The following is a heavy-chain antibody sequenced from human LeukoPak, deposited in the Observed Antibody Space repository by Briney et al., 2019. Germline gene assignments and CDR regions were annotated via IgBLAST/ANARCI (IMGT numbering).Heavy chain of an antibody. CDR1: DDSISTYY. CDR3: RGYDSSGYYYFDY. V-gene: IGHV4-59*08. Sequence: SETLSLTCSVSDDSISTYYWSWIRQPPGKGLEWIGFISYSGSTNYNPSLKSRVTISVDTSKNQFSLKLSSVTAADTAVYYCRGYDSSGYYYFDYWGQGTLVTVSS. D-gene: IGHD3-22*01. CDR2: ISYSGST. J-gene: IGHJ4*02.